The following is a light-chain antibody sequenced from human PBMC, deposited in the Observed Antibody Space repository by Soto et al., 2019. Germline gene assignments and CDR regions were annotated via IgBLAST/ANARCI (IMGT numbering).Light chain of an antibody. CDR1: QNVNSF. Sequence: EIVMTQSPATLSASPGERATLSCRASQNVNSFLAWYQQKPGQAPRLLFYGLSSRATGIPARFSGSGSGTEFTLTISSLQSEEFAVYYCQQYKAWPLTFGQATKVEIK. V-gene: IGKV3-15*01. J-gene: IGKJ1*01. CDR2: GLS. CDR3: QQYKAWPLT.